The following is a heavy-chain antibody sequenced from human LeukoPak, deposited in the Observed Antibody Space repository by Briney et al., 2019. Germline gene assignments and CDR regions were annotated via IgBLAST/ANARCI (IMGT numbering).Heavy chain of an antibody. CDR3: AKDMYTNGAPAANFDY. Sequence: GGCLRLSCAASGFTFDAYAMHWVRQAPGRGLEWVSGISWNSGSIGYADSVKGRFTISRENAKNSLYLQMNSLRAEDTALYYCAKDMYTNGAPAANFDYWGQGTLVTVSS. CDR2: ISWNSGSI. V-gene: IGHV3-9*01. J-gene: IGHJ4*02. CDR1: GFTFDAYA. D-gene: IGHD2-8*01.